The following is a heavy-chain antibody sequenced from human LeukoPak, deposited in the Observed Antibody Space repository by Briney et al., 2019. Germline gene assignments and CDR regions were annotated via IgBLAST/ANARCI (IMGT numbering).Heavy chain of an antibody. D-gene: IGHD3-10*01. J-gene: IGHJ3*02. CDR3: ARVRVRGVIGDAFDI. Sequence: SSETQSLTCTVSGGSISSYYWSWTRQPPGKGLEWIGYIYYSGSTNYNPSLKSRVTISVDTSKNQFSLKLSSVTAADTAVYYCARVRVRGVIGDAFDIWGQGTMVTVPS. CDR2: IYYSGST. V-gene: IGHV4-59*01. CDR1: GGSISSYY.